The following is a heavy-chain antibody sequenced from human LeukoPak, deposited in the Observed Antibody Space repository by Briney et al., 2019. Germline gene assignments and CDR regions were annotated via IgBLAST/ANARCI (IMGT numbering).Heavy chain of an antibody. CDR2: INTDGSST. D-gene: IGHD2-2*01. CDR1: GFTFSSYW. Sequence: GGSLRLSCAASGFTFSSYWMHWVRHAPGKGLVWVSRINTDGSSTNYADSVKGRFTISRDNAKNTLYLQMNSLRAEDTAVYYCARTIVPAAPLDYWGQGTLVTVSS. V-gene: IGHV3-74*01. CDR3: ARTIVPAAPLDY. J-gene: IGHJ4*02.